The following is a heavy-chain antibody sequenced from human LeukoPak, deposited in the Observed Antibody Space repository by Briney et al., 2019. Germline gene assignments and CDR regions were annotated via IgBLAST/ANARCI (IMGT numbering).Heavy chain of an antibody. V-gene: IGHV3-23*01. CDR2: ISGSGGST. CDR1: GFAFSTYA. D-gene: IGHD2-2*01. J-gene: IGHJ4*02. Sequence: PGGPLRPSCVASGFAFSTYAISGARKPPGKGLKWASAISGSGGSTYSADSVKGRFTISRDNSKNTLYLQMNSLRADDTALYYCAKGSSTSRPYYFDYWGQGTLVTVSS. CDR3: AKGSSTSRPYYFDY.